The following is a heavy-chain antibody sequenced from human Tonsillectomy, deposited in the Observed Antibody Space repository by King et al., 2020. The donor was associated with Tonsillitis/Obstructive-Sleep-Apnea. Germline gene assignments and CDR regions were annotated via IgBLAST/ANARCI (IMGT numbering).Heavy chain of an antibody. D-gene: IGHD6-13*01. J-gene: IGHJ4*02. CDR1: GFTFSSYG. CDR2: ISYVEKNK. Sequence: VQLVESGGGVVQPGRSLRLSCAASGFTFSSYGMHWVRQAPGKGLEWVAIISYVEKNKFYADSVKGRFTISRDNSKSTLYLQMNSLRTDDTDVYYCAKDLRNSWTFDYWGQGTLVTVSS. V-gene: IGHV3-30*18. CDR3: AKDLRNSWTFDY.